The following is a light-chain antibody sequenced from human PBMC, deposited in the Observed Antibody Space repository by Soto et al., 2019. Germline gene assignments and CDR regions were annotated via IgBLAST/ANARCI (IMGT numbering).Light chain of an antibody. CDR2: EGS. V-gene: IGLV2-23*01. CDR3: CSYAGGSTSVV. Sequence: QSALTQPASVSGSPGQSITISCTGTSRDVGSYNLVSWYQQHPGKAPKLIIYEGSKRPSGVSNRFSGSKSGNTASLTISGLQAEDEADYYCCSYAGGSTSVVFGGGTKLTVL. J-gene: IGLJ2*01. CDR1: SRDVGSYNL.